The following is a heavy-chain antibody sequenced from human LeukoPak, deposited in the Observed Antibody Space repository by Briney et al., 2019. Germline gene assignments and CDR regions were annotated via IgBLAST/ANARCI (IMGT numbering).Heavy chain of an antibody. V-gene: IGHV3-21*04. Sequence: GGSLRLSCAASGFTFSDYGMNWVRQAPGMGLEWVSSITTTSTYIYYGDSVKGRFTISRDNAKSSLYLQMNSLRAEDTAVYYCARDLGSSIWRRLDYYYMDVWGRGTTVTVSS. CDR1: GFTFSDYG. CDR2: ITTTSTYI. D-gene: IGHD6-13*01. J-gene: IGHJ6*03. CDR3: ARDLGSSIWRRLDYYYMDV.